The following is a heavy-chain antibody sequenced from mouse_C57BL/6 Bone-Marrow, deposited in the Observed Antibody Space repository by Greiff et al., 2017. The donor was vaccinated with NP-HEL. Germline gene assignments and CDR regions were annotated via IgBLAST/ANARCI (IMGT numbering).Heavy chain of an antibody. CDR3: SIDYGYDDDGRYYFDY. V-gene: IGHV14-3*01. D-gene: IGHD2-2*01. Sequence: VQLQQSVAELVRPGASVKLSCTASGFNIKNTYMHWVKQRPEQGLEWIGRIDPANGNTTYAPKFPGKATITADTSSNTAYLQLSSLTSEDTAIYVCSIDYGYDDDGRYYFDYWGQGTTLTVSS. CDR1: GFNIKNTY. J-gene: IGHJ2*01. CDR2: IDPANGNT.